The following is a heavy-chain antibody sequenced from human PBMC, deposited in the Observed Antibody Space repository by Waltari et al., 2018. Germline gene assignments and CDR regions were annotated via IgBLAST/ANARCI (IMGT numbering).Heavy chain of an antibody. D-gene: IGHD6-19*01. CDR3: ARVPHRSTGWLQAPYNFDF. V-gene: IGHV1-18*01. Sequence: MGWISVFNGHTNYAQRLQGRVSMTADTSTSTSYMELRSLISDDTAVYYCARVPHRSTGWLQAPYNFDFWGQGTLVTVSS. J-gene: IGHJ4*02. CDR2: ISVFNGHT.